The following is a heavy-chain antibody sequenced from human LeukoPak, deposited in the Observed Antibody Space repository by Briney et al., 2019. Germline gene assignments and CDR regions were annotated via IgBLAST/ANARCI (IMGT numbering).Heavy chain of an antibody. Sequence: ASVKVSCKASGYTFTSYDINWVRQATGQGLEWMGWMNPNSGNTGYAQKFQGRVTITRNTSISTAYMELSSLRSEDTAVYYCARGGDCSSTSCYHYYYYYMDVWGKGTTVTVSS. J-gene: IGHJ6*03. D-gene: IGHD2-2*01. CDR2: MNPNSGNT. V-gene: IGHV1-8*03. CDR3: ARGGDCSSTSCYHYYYYYMDV. CDR1: GYTFTSYD.